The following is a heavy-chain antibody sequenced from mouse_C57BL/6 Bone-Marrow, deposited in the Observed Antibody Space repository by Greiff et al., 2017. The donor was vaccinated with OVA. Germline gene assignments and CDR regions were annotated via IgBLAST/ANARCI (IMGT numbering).Heavy chain of an antibody. Sequence: QVQLQQSDAELVKPGASVKISCKVSGYTFTDHTIHWMKQRPEQGLEWIGYIYPRDGSTKYNEKFKGKATLTADKSSSTAYMQLNSLTSDDSAVYFCARRDYGSKKRYYYAMDYWGQGTSVTVSS. CDR1: GYTFTDHT. J-gene: IGHJ4*01. CDR2: IYPRDGST. CDR3: ARRDYGSKKRYYYAMDY. V-gene: IGHV1-78*01. D-gene: IGHD1-1*01.